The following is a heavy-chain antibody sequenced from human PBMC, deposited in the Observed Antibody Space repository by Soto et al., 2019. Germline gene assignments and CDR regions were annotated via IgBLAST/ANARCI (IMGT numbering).Heavy chain of an antibody. V-gene: IGHV3-23*01. Sequence: EVQLLESGGGLVQPGGSLRLSCAASGFTFGTNAMSWVRQAPGKGLEWVSSISGSGDGTYYADSVKGRLSISRDNSKNTLYLQMNSLRAEDTAVYYCVPLPPPQNLDVWGQGATVTVSS. J-gene: IGHJ6*02. CDR2: ISGSGDGT. CDR3: VPLPPPQNLDV. CDR1: GFTFGTNA.